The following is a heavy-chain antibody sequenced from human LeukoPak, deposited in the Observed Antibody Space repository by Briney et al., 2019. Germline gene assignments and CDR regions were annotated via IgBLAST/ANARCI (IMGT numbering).Heavy chain of an antibody. CDR2: IFHSEST. CDR3: ARDSVADYYYYYMDV. J-gene: IGHJ6*03. Sequence: PSGTLSLTCAVSGVSISTNTWWSWVRQPPGKGLEWIGEIFHSESTNYNPSLESRLGISLDKSKNHFSLKLSSVTAADTAVYYCARDSVADYYYYYMDVWGKGTTVTISS. D-gene: IGHD6-19*01. CDR1: GVSISTNTW. V-gene: IGHV4-4*02.